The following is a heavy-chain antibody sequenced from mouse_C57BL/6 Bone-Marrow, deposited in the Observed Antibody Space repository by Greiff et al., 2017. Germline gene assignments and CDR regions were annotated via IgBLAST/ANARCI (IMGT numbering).Heavy chain of an antibody. D-gene: IGHD1-1*01. V-gene: IGHV1-69*01. J-gene: IGHJ2*01. Sequence: QVQLQQPGAELVMPGASVKLSCKASGYTFTSYWMHWVKQRPGQGLEWIGEIDPSDSYTNYNQKFKGKSTLTVDKSSSTAYMQLSSLTSEDSAVYYCARYYYGRDYWCQGTTLTVSS. CDR1: GYTFTSYW. CDR3: ARYYYGRDY. CDR2: IDPSDSYT.